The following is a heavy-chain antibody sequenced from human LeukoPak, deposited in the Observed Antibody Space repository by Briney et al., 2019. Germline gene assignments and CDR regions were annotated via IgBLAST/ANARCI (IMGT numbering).Heavy chain of an antibody. CDR1: GYTFTDYF. Sequence: ASVRISCKASGYTFTDYFIHWVRQAPGQGPEWMGWLNPYSGGTDYAQKFQGRVTMTRDTSITSAYLELSGLKSDDTAAYYCAKEVAVAGTGWLGSAWGQGTLVTVPS. CDR3: AKEVAVAGTGWLGSA. J-gene: IGHJ5*02. V-gene: IGHV1-2*02. D-gene: IGHD6-13*01. CDR2: LNPYSGGT.